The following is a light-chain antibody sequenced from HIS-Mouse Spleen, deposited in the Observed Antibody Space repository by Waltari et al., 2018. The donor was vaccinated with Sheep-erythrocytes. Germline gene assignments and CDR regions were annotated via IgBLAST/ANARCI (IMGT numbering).Light chain of an antibody. V-gene: IGLV3-1*01. Sequence: SYELTQPPSVSVSPGQTASIPCSGDQLGDKYACWYQQKPGQSPVLVIYQDSKRPSGIPERFSGSNSGNTATLTISGTQAMDEADYYCQAWDSSTAYVFGGGTKLTVL. J-gene: IGLJ2*01. CDR3: QAWDSSTAYV. CDR1: QLGDKY. CDR2: QDS.